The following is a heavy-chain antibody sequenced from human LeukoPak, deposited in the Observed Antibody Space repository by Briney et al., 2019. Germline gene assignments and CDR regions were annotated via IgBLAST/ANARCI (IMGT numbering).Heavy chain of an antibody. J-gene: IGHJ4*02. V-gene: IGHV3-30*18. CDR3: AKEPGYSSSGGYDC. D-gene: IGHD6-6*01. Sequence: GRSLRLSCAASGFTFGSYDMHWVRQAPGKGLEWVALISHDGSKRYYGDSVKGRFAISRDNSKKSLYLQMNSLRPEDTAVYYCAKEPGYSSSGGYDCWGQGTLVTVSS. CDR2: ISHDGSKR. CDR1: GFTFGSYD.